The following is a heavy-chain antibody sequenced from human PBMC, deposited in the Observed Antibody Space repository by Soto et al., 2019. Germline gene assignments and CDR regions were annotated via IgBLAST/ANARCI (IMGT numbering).Heavy chain of an antibody. V-gene: IGHV4-59*08. CDR3: ARTYYDFWSCYLGGNYYMDV. CDR2: IYYSGST. J-gene: IGHJ6*03. CDR1: GCSISSYY. Sequence: PSETLSPTCTVSGCSISSYYWSWIRQPPGKGLEWIGYIYYSGSTNYNPSLKSRVTISVDTSKNQFSLKLSSVTAADTAVYYCARTYYDFWSCYLGGNYYMDVWAKGTTVPVSS. D-gene: IGHD3-3*01.